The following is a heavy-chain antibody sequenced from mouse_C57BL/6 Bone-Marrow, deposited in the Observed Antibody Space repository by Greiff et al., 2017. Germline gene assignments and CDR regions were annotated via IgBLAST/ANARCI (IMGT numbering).Heavy chain of an antibody. CDR1: GFSLTSYA. Sequence: VQLQQSGPGLVAPSQSLSITCTVSGFSLTSYAISWVRQPPGKGLEWLGVIWTGGGTNYNSAPKSRLSISKDNSKSTVFLKMNILQTDDKARYYCTRIGLDDGIGYFDVWGTGTTVTVSS. V-gene: IGHV2-9-1*01. J-gene: IGHJ1*03. D-gene: IGHD3-3*01. CDR2: IWTGGGT. CDR3: TRIGLDDGIGYFDV.